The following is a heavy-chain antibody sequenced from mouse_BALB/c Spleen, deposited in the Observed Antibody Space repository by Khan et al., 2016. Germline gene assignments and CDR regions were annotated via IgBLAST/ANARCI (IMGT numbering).Heavy chain of an antibody. CDR2: IDPANGNT. V-gene: IGHV14-3*02. J-gene: IGHJ3*01. D-gene: IGHD2-3*01. CDR1: GFNIKDTY. CDR3: VSPFYVGYFGFAY. Sequence: VQLQQSGAEFVKPGASVKLSCTASGFNIKDTYIHWVKQSPEQGLEWIGGIDPANGNTKFDPKFQGKATITTDTSSNTAYLQLSSLTSEDTAVYYCVSPFYVGYFGFAYWGQGTLVTVSA.